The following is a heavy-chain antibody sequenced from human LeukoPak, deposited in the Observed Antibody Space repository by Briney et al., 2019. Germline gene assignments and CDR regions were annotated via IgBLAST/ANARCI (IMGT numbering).Heavy chain of an antibody. D-gene: IGHD2-15*01. CDR1: GGSINNYY. CDR3: ARDGYCSGGSCHSKFDS. Sequence: PSETLSLTCTVSGGSINNYYWSWIRQPPGKGLEWIGRVYTTGSTKYNPSLESRVTMSVDKSKNQFSLRLYSVTAADTAVYYCARDGYCSGGSCHSKFDSWGRGTLVTVSS. V-gene: IGHV4-4*07. J-gene: IGHJ4*02. CDR2: VYTTGST.